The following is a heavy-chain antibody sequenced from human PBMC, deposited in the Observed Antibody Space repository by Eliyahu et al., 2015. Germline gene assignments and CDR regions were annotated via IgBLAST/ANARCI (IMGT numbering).Heavy chain of an antibody. D-gene: IGHD5-18*01. CDR1: GFTFSSYA. CDR2: ISGSGGST. CDR3: AKLSAQYSYGLNWYFDL. Sequence: EVQLLESGGGLVQPGGSLRLSCAASGFTFSSYAMSWVRQAPGKGLEWVSAISGSGGSTYYADSVKGRFTISRDNSKNTLYLQMNSLRAEDTAVYYCAKLSAQYSYGLNWYFDLWGRGTLVTVSS. J-gene: IGHJ2*01. V-gene: IGHV3-23*01.